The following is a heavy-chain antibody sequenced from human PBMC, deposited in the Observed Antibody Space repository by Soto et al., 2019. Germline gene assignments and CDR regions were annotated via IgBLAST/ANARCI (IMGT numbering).Heavy chain of an antibody. CDR2: INSGASTT. D-gene: IGHD6-19*01. CDR3: ATGPSGWLGYDS. CDR1: GFTFSSSW. Sequence: PGGSLRLSCAASGFTFSSSWMHWVRQAPGKGLVWVSRINSGASTTNYADSVKGRFTISRDNAKNTLYLQMDSLTAEDTAVYYCATGPSGWLGYDSWGQGTLVTAS. J-gene: IGHJ4*02. V-gene: IGHV3-74*01.